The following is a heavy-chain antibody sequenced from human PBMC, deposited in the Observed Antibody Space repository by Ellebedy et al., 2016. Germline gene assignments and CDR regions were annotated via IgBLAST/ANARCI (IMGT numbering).Heavy chain of an antibody. V-gene: IGHV4-39*07. CDR3: ARDIGYGYYYYGMDV. CDR1: GGSISSSTYY. J-gene: IGHJ6*02. Sequence: SETLSLTXTVSGGSISSSTYYWGWLRQPPGKGLEWIGCMYSSGSTYYNPSLKSRVTISADTSENQFSLKLSSVTAADTAVYYCARDIGYGYYYYGMDVWGQGTTVTVSS. D-gene: IGHD5-18*01. CDR2: MYSSGST.